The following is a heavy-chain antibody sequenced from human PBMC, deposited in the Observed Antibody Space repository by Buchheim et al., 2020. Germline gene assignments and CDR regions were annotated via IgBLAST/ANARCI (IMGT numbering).Heavy chain of an antibody. CDR2: ISSTNSHT. J-gene: IGHJ4*02. V-gene: IGHV3-21*01. D-gene: IGHD2-2*01. Sequence: EVQLVESGGGLVKPGGSLRLSCAASGFTFTNYNMKWVRQAPGKGLEWVSSISSTNSHTYYADSVEGRFTVSRDNAKSSLYLQMNSLRDEDTAVYYCARNLVASSATDYWGQGTL. CDR1: GFTFTNYN. CDR3: ARNLVASSATDY.